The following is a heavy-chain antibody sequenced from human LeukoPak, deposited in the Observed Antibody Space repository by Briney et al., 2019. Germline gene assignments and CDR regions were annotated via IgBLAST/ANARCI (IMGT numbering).Heavy chain of an antibody. D-gene: IGHD3-3*01. J-gene: IGHJ6*03. CDR3: ARDRGYDFWSGYYGYYYYYYMDV. V-gene: IGHV1-2*02. CDR2: INPNSGGT. Sequence: ASVKVSCKASGYTFNSYGISWVRQAPGQGLEWMGWINPNSGGTNYAQKFQGRVTMTRDTSISTAYMELSRLRSDDTAVYYCARDRGYDFWSGYYGYYYYYYMDVWGKGTTVTVSS. CDR1: GYTFNSYG.